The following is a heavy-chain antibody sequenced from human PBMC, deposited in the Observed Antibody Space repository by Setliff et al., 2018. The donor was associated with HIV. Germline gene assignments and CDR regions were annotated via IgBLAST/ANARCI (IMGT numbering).Heavy chain of an antibody. D-gene: IGHD3-3*01. V-gene: IGHV4-61*09. CDR2: TYPNGRL. Sequence: SETLSLTCSVSGASITSVSFYWTWIRKPAGKGLEWIGHTYPNGRLNYNPSLQSRVAISMDTSRNQFSLRLSSVTAADTGVYFCAREDMSHWSGFLYESSWFDTWGRGILVTVSS. CDR3: AREDMSHWSGFLYESSWFDT. J-gene: IGHJ5*02. CDR1: GASITSVSFY.